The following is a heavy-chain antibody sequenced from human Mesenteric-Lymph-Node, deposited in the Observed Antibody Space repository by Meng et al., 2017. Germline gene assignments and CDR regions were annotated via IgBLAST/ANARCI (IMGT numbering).Heavy chain of an antibody. Sequence: QVTLQNGSAGLCSPLEALSLSCPVFGGSFSCYYWSWIRQPPGKGLEWIGEINHSGSTNYNPSLKSRVTISVDTSKNQFSLKLSSVTAADTAVYYCASFPPPGKQWLVTDYWGQGTLVTVSS. CDR3: ASFPPPGKQWLVTDY. V-gene: IGHV4-34*01. CDR1: GGSFSCYY. D-gene: IGHD6-19*01. CDR2: INHSGST. J-gene: IGHJ4*02.